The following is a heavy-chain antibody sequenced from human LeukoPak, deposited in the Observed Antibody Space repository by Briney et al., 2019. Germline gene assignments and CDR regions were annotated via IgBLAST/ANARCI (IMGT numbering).Heavy chain of an antibody. D-gene: IGHD3-22*01. CDR1: GFTFSNYA. CDR3: ARRGYYDSSGYDY. V-gene: IGHV3-21*01. J-gene: IGHJ4*02. Sequence: GGSLRLSCAASGFTFSNYAMNWVRQAPGKGLEWVSSISGSSTYIYYADSVKGRFTISRDNAKNSLYLQINSLRAEDTAIYYCARRGYYDSSGYDYWGQGTLVTVSS. CDR2: ISGSSTYI.